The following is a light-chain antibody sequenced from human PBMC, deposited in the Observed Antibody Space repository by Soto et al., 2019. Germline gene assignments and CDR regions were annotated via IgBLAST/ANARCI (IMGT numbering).Light chain of an antibody. J-gene: IGLJ1*01. Sequence: QSALTQPPSASGSLGQSVTISCTVSSSDVGCYNYVSWYQHHPGKAPILMIYEVTKRTSGVPDRFSGSKSGNTASLTVSGLQAEDEADYYCSSYAGSNNYVFGTGTKVTVL. CDR2: EVT. V-gene: IGLV2-8*01. CDR3: SSYAGSNNYV. CDR1: SSDVGCYNY.